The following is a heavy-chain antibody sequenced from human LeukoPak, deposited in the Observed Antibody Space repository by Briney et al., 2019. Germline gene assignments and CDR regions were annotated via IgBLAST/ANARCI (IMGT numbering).Heavy chain of an antibody. CDR1: GGSISSGGYY. CDR3: ASGLYGSGSYYRQGPYYYYYGMDV. Sequence: PSQTLSLTCTVSGGSISSGGYYWSWIRQHPGKGLEWIGYIYYSGSTYYNPSLKSRVTISVDTSKNQFSLKLSSVTAADTAMYYCASGLYGSGSYYRQGPYYYYYGMDVWGQGTTVTVSS. V-gene: IGHV4-31*03. CDR2: IYYSGST. D-gene: IGHD3-10*01. J-gene: IGHJ6*02.